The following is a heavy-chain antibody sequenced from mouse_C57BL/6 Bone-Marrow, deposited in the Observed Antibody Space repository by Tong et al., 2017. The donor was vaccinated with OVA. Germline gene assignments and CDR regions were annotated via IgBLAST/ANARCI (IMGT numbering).Heavy chain of an antibody. CDR1: GYSFTGYY. J-gene: IGHJ2*01. CDR2: ISCYNGAT. Sequence: LVKTGASVKISCKASGYSFTGYYMHWVKQSHGKSLEWIGYISCYNGATSYNQKFKGKATFTVDTSSSTAYMQFNSLTSEDSAVYYCAREDYRYDGSFDYWGQGTTLTVSS. D-gene: IGHD2-14*01. V-gene: IGHV1S34*01. CDR3: AREDYRYDGSFDY.